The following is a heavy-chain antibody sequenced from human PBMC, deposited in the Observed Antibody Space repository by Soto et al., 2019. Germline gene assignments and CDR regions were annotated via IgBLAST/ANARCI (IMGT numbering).Heavy chain of an antibody. V-gene: IGHV4-34*01. D-gene: IGHD2-21*01. CDR2: INHSGST. J-gene: IGHJ4*02. Sequence: SETLSLTCAVYGGSFSGYYWSWIRQPPGKGLEWIGEINHSGSTNYNPSLKSRVTISVDTSKNQFSLKLSSVTAADTAVYYCARGPTLLWWSQGTQVT. CDR3: ARGPTLLW. CDR1: GGSFSGYY.